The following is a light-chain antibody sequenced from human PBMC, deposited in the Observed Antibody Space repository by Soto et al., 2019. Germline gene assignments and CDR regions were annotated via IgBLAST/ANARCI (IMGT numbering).Light chain of an antibody. CDR2: G. CDR3: ATWDDNLSGPSWV. J-gene: IGLJ3*02. Sequence: QSVLTQPPSVSGAPGQRVTISCTGSSSNIGAGYPVHWYQQLPGTAPKLLVAGNRPSGVPDRFSVSKSGASASLAITGLQAEDEADYYCATWDDNLSGPSWVFGGGTKVTVL. CDR1: SSNIGAGYP. V-gene: IGLV1-40*01.